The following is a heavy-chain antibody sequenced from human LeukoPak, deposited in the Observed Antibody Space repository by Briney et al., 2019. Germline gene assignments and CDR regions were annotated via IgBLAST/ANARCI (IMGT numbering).Heavy chain of an antibody. Sequence: PPGKVSCKASGYTFTTFGISWVRQAPGHGLECRGWISAYNGNTNYAQKFPGRVTMTTDTPTSPAYLELRSLRSDDTAVYYCVRVKRSAVAGTPQDYWGQGTLVTVSS. CDR3: VRVKRSAVAGTPQDY. CDR2: ISAYNGNT. CDR1: GYTFTTFG. J-gene: IGHJ4*02. V-gene: IGHV1-18*01. D-gene: IGHD6-19*01.